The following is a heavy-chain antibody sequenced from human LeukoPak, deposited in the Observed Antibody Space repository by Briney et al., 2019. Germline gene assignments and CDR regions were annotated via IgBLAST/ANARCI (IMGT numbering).Heavy chain of an antibody. J-gene: IGHJ5*02. CDR2: IYTSGST. V-gene: IGHV4-61*02. CDR3: ARGTSSWYPYWFDP. Sequence: SETLSLTCTVSGGSISSGSYYWSWIRQPAGKGLEWIGRIYTSGSTNYNPSLKSRVTISVDTSKNQFSLKLSSVTAADTAVYYCARGTSSWYPYWFDPWGQGTLVTVSS. CDR1: GGSISSGSYY. D-gene: IGHD6-13*01.